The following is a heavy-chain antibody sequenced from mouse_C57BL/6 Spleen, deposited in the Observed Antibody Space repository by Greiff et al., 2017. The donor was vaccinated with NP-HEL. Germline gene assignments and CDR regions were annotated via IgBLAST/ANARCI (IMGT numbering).Heavy chain of an antibody. CDR3: ARAEYDYDIGYFDY. J-gene: IGHJ2*01. D-gene: IGHD2-4*01. CDR2: IHPNSGST. CDR1: GYTFTSYW. V-gene: IGHV1-64*01. Sequence: QVQLQQPGAELVKPGASVKLSCKASGYTFTSYWMHWVKQRPGQGLEWIGMIHPNSGSTNYNEKFKSKATLTVDKSSSTAYMQLSSLTSEDSAVYYCARAEYDYDIGYFDYWGQGTTLTVSS.